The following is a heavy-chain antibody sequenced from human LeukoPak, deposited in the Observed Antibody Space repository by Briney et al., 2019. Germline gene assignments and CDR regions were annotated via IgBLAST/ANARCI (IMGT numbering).Heavy chain of an antibody. Sequence: PSETLSLTCTVSGGSISGYYWSWIRQPPGKGLEWIGYIYYSGSTNYYPSLASRVTISVDTSNNQFSLKLSSVTAADTAVYYCAGRGTSGWLPVYWGQGTPVTVSS. V-gene: IGHV4-59*08. D-gene: IGHD6-19*01. CDR3: AGRGTSGWLPVY. J-gene: IGHJ4*02. CDR1: GGSISGYY. CDR2: IYYSGST.